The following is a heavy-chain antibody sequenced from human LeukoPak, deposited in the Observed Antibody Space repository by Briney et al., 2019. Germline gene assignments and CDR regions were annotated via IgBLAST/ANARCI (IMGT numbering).Heavy chain of an antibody. CDR2: IYPADSDI. Sequence: GESLQISCQGSGYSINNYWIGWVRQMPGKGLEWMGIIYPADSDIRYSPSFQGQVTISADKSICTAYLQWSSLKASDTAMYYCARQEYCSGGSCYTWFDPWGQGTLVTVSS. CDR3: ARQEYCSGGSCYTWFDP. CDR1: GYSINNYW. J-gene: IGHJ5*02. V-gene: IGHV5-51*01. D-gene: IGHD2-15*01.